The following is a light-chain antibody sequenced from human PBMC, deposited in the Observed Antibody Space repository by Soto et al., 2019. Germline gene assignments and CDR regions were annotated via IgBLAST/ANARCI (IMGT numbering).Light chain of an antibody. J-gene: IGLJ1*01. CDR2: EVS. CDR3: SLYTTGSTYV. CDR1: SSDLASYNR. Sequence: LTQHPSVPGSPRQSFTISCTGTSSDLASYNRVSWYQRPPGTGPKLVIYEVSNRPSGIPDRFSGYKYGNTASLTISGLQAEDEAEYYCSLYTTGSTYVFGTGTTVTV. V-gene: IGLV2-18*01.